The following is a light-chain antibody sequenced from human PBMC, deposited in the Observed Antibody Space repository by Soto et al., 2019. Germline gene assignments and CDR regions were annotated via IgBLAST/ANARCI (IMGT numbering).Light chain of an antibody. V-gene: IGLV6-57*03. CDR1: RGRIASNF. J-gene: IGLJ3*02. CDR2: EDN. CDR3: QSYDSDNWV. Sequence: NFMLAQPHSVSESPGKTVTISCPRSRGRIASNFVQWFQQRPGSAPTTVMYEDNQRPSGVPDRFSGSIDSSSNSASLIISGLKTEDEADYYCQSYDSDNWVFGGGTKVTVL.